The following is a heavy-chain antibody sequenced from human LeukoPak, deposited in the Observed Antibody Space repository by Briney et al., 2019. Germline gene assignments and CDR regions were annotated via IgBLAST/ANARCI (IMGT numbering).Heavy chain of an antibody. J-gene: IGHJ3*02. CDR3: ARDRIGYCSGGSCYKGGALDI. CDR1: GYTFTSYY. D-gene: IGHD2-15*01. CDR2: INPSGGST. V-gene: IGHV1-46*01. Sequence: ASVKVSCKASGYTFTSYYMHWVRQAPGQGLEWMGIINPSGGSTSYAQKFQGRVTMTRDTSTSTVYMELSSLRSEDTAVYYCARDRIGYCSGGSCYKGGALDIWGQGTMVTVSS.